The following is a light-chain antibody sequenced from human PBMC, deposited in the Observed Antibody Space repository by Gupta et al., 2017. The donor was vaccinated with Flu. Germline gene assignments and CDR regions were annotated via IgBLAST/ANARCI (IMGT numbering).Light chain of an antibody. CDR2: ETS. CDR1: EDINNY. J-gene: IGKJ3*01. Sequence: SLSASVGDRVAITCQASEDINNYLNWYQQKPGKAPKLLIYETSTLERGVPSRFSGSGSGLVFTLTINNRQAEDTATYFCQQFDDGPHISFGPGTKVDV. V-gene: IGKV1-33*01. CDR3: QQFDDGPHIS.